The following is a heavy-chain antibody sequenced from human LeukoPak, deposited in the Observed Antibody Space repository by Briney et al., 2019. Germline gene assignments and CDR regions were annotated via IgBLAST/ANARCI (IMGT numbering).Heavy chain of an antibody. D-gene: IGHD1-26*01. CDR3: ARGVGATYYYYYGMDV. Sequence: SETLSLTCTVSGGSISSYYWSWIRQPPGKGLEWIGYIYYSGSTNYNPSLKSRVTISVDTSKNQFSLKLSSVTAADTAVYYFARGVGATYYYYYGMDVWGQGTTVTVSS. J-gene: IGHJ6*02. CDR1: GGSISSYY. CDR2: IYYSGST. V-gene: IGHV4-59*01.